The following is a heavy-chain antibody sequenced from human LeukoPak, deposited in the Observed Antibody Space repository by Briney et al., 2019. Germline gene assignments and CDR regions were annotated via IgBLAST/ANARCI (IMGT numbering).Heavy chain of an antibody. CDR2: IDTDGSTT. D-gene: IGHD5-18*01. CDR3: ATLNSFGNGY. J-gene: IGHJ4*02. V-gene: IGHV3-74*01. CDR1: GFTFSRFW. Sequence: GGSLRLSCAASGFTFSRFWMHWVRQPPGKGLVWVSRIDTDGSTTTYADSVKGRFTISRDNAKNTVYLQINSLRAEDTGVYYCATLNSFGNGYWGQGVLVTVSS.